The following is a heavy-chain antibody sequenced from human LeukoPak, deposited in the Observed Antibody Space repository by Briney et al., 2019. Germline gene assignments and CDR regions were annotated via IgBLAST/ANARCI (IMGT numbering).Heavy chain of an antibody. Sequence: GGSLRPFCAASGFTFSSYGMHWVRQAPGKGLEWVAVIWYDGSNKYYADSVKGRFTISRDNSKNTLYLQMNSLRAEDTAVYYCARGTYYYDSSGYYIHYWGQGTLVTVSS. J-gene: IGHJ4*02. CDR3: ARGTYYYDSSGYYIHY. CDR2: IWYDGSNK. CDR1: GFTFSSYG. V-gene: IGHV3-33*01. D-gene: IGHD3-22*01.